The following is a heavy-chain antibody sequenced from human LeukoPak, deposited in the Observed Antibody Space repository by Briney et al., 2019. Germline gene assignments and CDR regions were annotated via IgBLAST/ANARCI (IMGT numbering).Heavy chain of an antibody. CDR1: GFTFSSYS. V-gene: IGHV3-21*01. CDR3: ASRVSVDYYDSSGYYYVMGDAFDI. CDR2: ISSSSSYI. Sequence: PGGSLRLSCAASGFTFSSYSMNWVRQAPGKGLEWVSSISSSSSYIYYADSVKGRFTISRDNAKNSLYLQMNSLRAEDTAVYYCASRVSVDYYDSSGYYYVMGDAFDIWGQGTMVTVSS. D-gene: IGHD3-22*01. J-gene: IGHJ3*02.